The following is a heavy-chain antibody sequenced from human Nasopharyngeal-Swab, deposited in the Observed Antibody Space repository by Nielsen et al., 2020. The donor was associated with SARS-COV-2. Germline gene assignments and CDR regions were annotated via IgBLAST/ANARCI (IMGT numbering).Heavy chain of an antibody. CDR1: GFTFTTSS. V-gene: IGHV3-33*01. D-gene: IGHD1-26*01. CDR2: IWHDGSKK. CDR3: ARFRGTINSSDY. J-gene: IGHJ4*02. Sequence: GESLKISCSASGFTFTTSSMNWVRQAPGKGLEWLAMIWHDGSKKYYDDSVEGRFTISRDNSNNTLYLQMNSLQPDDTAIYYCARFRGTINSSDYWGQGTLVIVSS.